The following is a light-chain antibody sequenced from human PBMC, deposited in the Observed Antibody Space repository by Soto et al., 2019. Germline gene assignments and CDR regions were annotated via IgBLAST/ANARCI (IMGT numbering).Light chain of an antibody. CDR3: QQYNTYPLT. CDR1: QSISTW. Sequence: DIQMTQSPSTLSASVGDRVTITCRASQSISTWLAWYQQKPGEAPKLLIYKASSLESGVPSRFSGSGSGTECTLTISSLQPDDFATYYCQQYNTYPLTFGGGTTVEIK. CDR2: KAS. V-gene: IGKV1-5*03. J-gene: IGKJ4*01.